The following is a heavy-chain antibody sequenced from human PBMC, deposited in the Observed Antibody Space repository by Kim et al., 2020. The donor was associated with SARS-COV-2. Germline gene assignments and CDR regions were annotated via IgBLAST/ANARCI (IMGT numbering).Heavy chain of an antibody. Sequence: SVKVSCKASGATFNSFGVNWVRLAPGQGLEWMGGIIPILGRIYHAQKFQGRLTMTADESTTTAYMELTSLSSEDTAVYYCASEGFVNYGFVVWGQVTSV. CDR2: IIPILGRI. CDR1: GATFNSFG. D-gene: IGHD2-21*01. V-gene: IGHV1-69*10. J-gene: IGHJ6*02. CDR3: ASEGFVNYGFVV.